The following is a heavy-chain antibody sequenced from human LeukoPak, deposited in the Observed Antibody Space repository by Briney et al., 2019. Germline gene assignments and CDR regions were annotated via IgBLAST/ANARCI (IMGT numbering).Heavy chain of an antibody. D-gene: IGHD2-15*01. J-gene: IGHJ6*03. V-gene: IGHV3-23*01. CDR3: AKGEGYCSGGNCYYYYYMDV. CDR1: GFTFSNYA. Sequence: GGSLRLSCAASGFTFSNYAVSWVRQAPGKGLEWVSSISGSAYSTYYADSVKGRFTISRDNSKNTLYLQMNSLRAEDTAVYYCAKGEGYCSGGNCYYYYYMDVWGKGTTVPVSS. CDR2: ISGSAYST.